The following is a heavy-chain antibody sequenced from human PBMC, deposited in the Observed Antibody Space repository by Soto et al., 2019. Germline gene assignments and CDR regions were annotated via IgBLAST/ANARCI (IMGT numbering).Heavy chain of an antibody. V-gene: IGHV3-23*01. CDR2: ISGSGGTT. CDR1: GFTFNSYA. J-gene: IGHJ4*02. D-gene: IGHD3-10*01. CDR3: AKDRHYGSGTYSDSYLDY. Sequence: EVQLLESGGGLVQPGGSLRLSCGGSGFTFNSYAMTWVRQAPGKGLEWVSAISGSGGTTYYANSVQGRFTISRDQSNETLYLQMNSLRAEDTAIDYCAKDRHYGSGTYSDSYLDYWGQGTLVTVSS.